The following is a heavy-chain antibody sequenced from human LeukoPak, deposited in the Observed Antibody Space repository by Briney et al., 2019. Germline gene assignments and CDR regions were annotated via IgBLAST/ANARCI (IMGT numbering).Heavy chain of an antibody. Sequence: SETLSLTCIVSAYSISSVYSWGWIRQPPGKGLEWIGTIYHSGSTYYNPSLKSRVTISLDTSKNQFSLKLSSVTAADTAVYYCARQRNTSAYSSIASWGQGTLVTVSS. CDR1: AYSISSVYS. J-gene: IGHJ5*01. CDR3: ARQRNTSAYSSIAS. V-gene: IGHV4-38-2*02. CDR2: IYHSGST. D-gene: IGHD3-22*01.